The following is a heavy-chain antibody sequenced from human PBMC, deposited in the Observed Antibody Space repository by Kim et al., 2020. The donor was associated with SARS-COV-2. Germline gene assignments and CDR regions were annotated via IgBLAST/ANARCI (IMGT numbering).Heavy chain of an antibody. Sequence: GGSLRLSCTTSGFTFTGYAMSWVRQAPGKGLEWVSSIDGSDGTTYYVDSVKGWFTISRDDSKSTLYLWMTSLRADDTAVYYCLKGGWGWIWDHWGQGAHVTVAS. V-gene: IGHV3-23*01. D-gene: IGHD2-2*03. CDR2: IDGSDGTT. J-gene: IGHJ4*02. CDR3: LKGGWGWIWDH. CDR1: GFTFTGYA.